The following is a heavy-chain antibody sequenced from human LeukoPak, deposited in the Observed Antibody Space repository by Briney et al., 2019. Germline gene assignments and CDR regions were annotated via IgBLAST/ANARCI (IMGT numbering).Heavy chain of an antibody. V-gene: IGHV3-30*04. CDR1: GFTFSSYA. J-gene: IGHJ4*02. CDR2: ISYDGSNK. Sequence: AGGSLRLSCAASGFTFSSYAMHWVRQAPGKVLEWVAVISYDGSNKYYADSVKGRFTISRDNSKNTLYLQMNSLRAEDTAVYYCARGNMYSSGWYYPFDYWGQGTLVTVSS. CDR3: ARGNMYSSGWYYPFDY. D-gene: IGHD6-19*01.